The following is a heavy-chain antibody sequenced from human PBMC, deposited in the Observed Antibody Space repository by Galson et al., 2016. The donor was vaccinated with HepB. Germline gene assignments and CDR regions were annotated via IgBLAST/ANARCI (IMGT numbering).Heavy chain of an antibody. J-gene: IGHJ6*02. CDR1: GFTFSSYA. V-gene: IGHV3-30*04. Sequence: SLRLSCAASGFTFSSYAMHWARQAPGKGLEWVAVISFDGSNKYYADSVKGRFTISRDNSKNTLYLQMNRLRAEDTAVYYCARDRCNWNYHYYYYGMDVWGQGTTVTVSS. CDR3: ARDRCNWNYHYYYYGMDV. CDR2: ISFDGSNK. D-gene: IGHD1-7*01.